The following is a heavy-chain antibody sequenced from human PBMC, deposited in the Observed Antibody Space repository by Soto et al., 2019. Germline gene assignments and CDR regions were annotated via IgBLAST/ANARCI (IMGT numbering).Heavy chain of an antibody. CDR2: IWYDGSNK. CDR3: ARDTPQALYYYYMDV. Sequence: GGSLRLSCAASGFTFSSYGMHWVRQAPGKGLEWVAVIWYDGSNKYYADSVKGRFTISRDNSKNTLYLQMNSLRAEDTAVYYCARDTPQALYYYYMDVWGKGTTVTAP. V-gene: IGHV3-33*01. J-gene: IGHJ6*03. CDR1: GFTFSSYG.